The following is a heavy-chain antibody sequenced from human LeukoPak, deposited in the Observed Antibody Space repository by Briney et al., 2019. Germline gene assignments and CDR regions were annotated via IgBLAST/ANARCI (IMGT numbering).Heavy chain of an antibody. CDR3: ARDRRIADYGDYVFDAFDI. CDR2: ISGSGGST. Sequence: GGSLRLSCAASGFTFSSYAMSWVRQAPGKGLEWVSAISGSGGSTYYADSVKGRFTISRDNSKNTLYLQMNSLRAEDTAVYYCARDRRIADYGDYVFDAFDIWGQGTMVTVSS. V-gene: IGHV3-23*01. D-gene: IGHD4-17*01. J-gene: IGHJ3*02. CDR1: GFTFSSYA.